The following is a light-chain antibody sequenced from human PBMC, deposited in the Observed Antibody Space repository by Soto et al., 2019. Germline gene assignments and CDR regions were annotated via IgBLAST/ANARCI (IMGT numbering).Light chain of an antibody. CDR3: QQTYSTPGRT. V-gene: IGKV1-39*01. CDR2: DTS. J-gene: IGKJ1*01. Sequence: DIQMTQSPSSLSASVGDRVTITCRASQGITSYLNWYQQKPGKAPKLLIYDTSSLQSGVPSRFSGSGSGTDFTLTISSLQPEDFGTYDCQQTYSTPGRTFGQGTKVEIK. CDR1: QGITSY.